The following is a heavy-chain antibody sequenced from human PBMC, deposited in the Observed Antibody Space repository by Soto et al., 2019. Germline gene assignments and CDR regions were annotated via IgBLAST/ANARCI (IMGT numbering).Heavy chain of an antibody. CDR3: AKVTDIFYAMDV. V-gene: IGHV3-30-3*01. CDR2: IYFDGSND. D-gene: IGHD2-21*02. Sequence: GESLRLSCGASGFTLRNYAMHWVRQAPGKGLEWVAVIYFDGSNDYYVDSVEGRFTISRDNSKNTLFLQMNSLRPDDTAVYYCAKVTDIFYAMDVWGQGTPVTVSS. J-gene: IGHJ6*02. CDR1: GFTLRNYA.